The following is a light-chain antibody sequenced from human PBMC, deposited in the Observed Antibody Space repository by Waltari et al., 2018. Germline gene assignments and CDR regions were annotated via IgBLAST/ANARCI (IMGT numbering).Light chain of an antibody. CDR1: QSVSSN. CDR2: GAS. CDR3: QQYNNWPDT. J-gene: IGKJ4*01. V-gene: IGKV3-15*01. Sequence: EIVMAPSPATLSGAPGERATLSCRASQSVSSNLAWYQQKPGQAPRLLIYGASTRATGIPARFSGSGSGTEFTLTISSLQSEDFAVYYCQQYNNWPDTFGGGTKVEIK.